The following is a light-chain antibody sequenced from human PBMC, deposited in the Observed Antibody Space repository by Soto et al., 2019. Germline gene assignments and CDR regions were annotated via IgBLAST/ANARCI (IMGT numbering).Light chain of an antibody. CDR1: QSINWY. CDR3: QQHYITPWT. Sequence: DVQMTQSPSSLSASVGDRVAITCRASQSINWYLNWYQQKPGKAPNLLIYAASSLQSGVPSRFSGSGSGTDFTLTISSLQSEDFATYYCQQHYITPWTFAQGTKVDI. V-gene: IGKV1-39*01. J-gene: IGKJ1*01. CDR2: AAS.